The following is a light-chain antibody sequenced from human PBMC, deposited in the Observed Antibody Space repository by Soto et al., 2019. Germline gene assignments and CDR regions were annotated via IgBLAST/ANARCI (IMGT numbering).Light chain of an antibody. V-gene: IGKV3-20*01. CDR3: QQYGDSPIT. CDR1: QTIYSN. CDR2: GAS. Sequence: EIVLTQSPATLSVSPGERATPSCRAGQTIYSNVAWYQQRPGQSPRLLISGASNRATGIPDRFSGSGSATDFTLTISRLEPEDFALYYCQQYGDSPITFGQGTRLEIK. J-gene: IGKJ5*01.